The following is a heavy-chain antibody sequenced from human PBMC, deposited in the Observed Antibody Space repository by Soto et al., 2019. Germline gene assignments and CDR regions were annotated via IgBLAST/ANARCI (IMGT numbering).Heavy chain of an antibody. D-gene: IGHD1-26*01. CDR1: GGSISGGGYS. CDR2: IYHIGTT. V-gene: IGHV4-30-2*01. Sequence: SETLSLTCVGSGGSISGGGYSWSWIRHPPGRGLEWIGYIYHIGTTYYNPSLESRVTISVDTSKNQFSLSLSSVTAADTALYYCARFSLHGSTLYYFASWGTGTLVTVSS. CDR3: ARFSLHGSTLYYFAS. J-gene: IGHJ4*02.